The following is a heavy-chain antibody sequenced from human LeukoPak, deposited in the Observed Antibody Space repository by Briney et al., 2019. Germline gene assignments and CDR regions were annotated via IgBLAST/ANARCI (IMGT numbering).Heavy chain of an antibody. CDR1: GFTFSSYS. J-gene: IGHJ4*02. Sequence: GGSLRLSCAASGFTFSSYSMNWVRQAPGKGLEWVSSISSSSSYIYYADSVKGRFTISRDNAKNSLFLQMNSLRAEDTAVYYCARARGSYSHDYWGQGTLVTVSS. CDR2: ISSSSSYI. D-gene: IGHD1-26*01. CDR3: ARARGSYSHDY. V-gene: IGHV3-21*01.